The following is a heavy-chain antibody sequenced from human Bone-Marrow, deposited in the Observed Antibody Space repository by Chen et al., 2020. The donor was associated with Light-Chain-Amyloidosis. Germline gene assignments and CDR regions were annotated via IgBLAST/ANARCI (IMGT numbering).Heavy chain of an antibody. Sequence: QVQLQESGPGLVKPPETLSLTCTVSGGSISSTNYYWAWIRQPPGKGLEWIGNIFYRGYTYYNPSLKSRVTMSVDTSKSLFSLRLSSVTAADTAVYYCARHVRLAASGGYYHYGMDVWGQGTSVTVSS. J-gene: IGHJ6*02. CDR1: GGSISSTNYY. V-gene: IGHV4-39*01. CDR3: ARHVRLAASGGYYHYGMDV. D-gene: IGHD6-13*01. CDR2: IFYRGYT.